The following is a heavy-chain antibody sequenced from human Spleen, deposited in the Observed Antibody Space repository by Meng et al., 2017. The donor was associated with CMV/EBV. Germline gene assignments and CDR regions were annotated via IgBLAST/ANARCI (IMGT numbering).Heavy chain of an antibody. V-gene: IGHV4-4*02. CDR1: GCSISRSNL. J-gene: IGHJ4*02. CDR2: IYHSGST. D-gene: IGHD2-21*02. Sequence: QVQLQESGPGLVKPSGTLSLPCAVSGCSISRSNLWTWVRQVPGKGLEWIGEIYHSGSTNYNPSLKSRVTISVDKFKNQFSLKLGSVTAADTAVYYCARIERRRILKYCGSDCSTTDYWGQGTLVTVSS. CDR3: ARIERRRILKYCGSDCSTTDY.